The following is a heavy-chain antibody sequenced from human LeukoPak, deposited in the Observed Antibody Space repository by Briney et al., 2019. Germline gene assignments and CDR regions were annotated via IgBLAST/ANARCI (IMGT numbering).Heavy chain of an antibody. J-gene: IGHJ4*02. CDR2: ITSSRIYI. Sequence: GGSLRLSCVASGFTFTSHSLNWLRQAPGKGLEWVSSITSSRIYIYYADSVKGRFTISRDNAKNSLYLQMNSLRAEDTAVYYCARDLMGDSHGGYFDYWGQGTLVTVSS. D-gene: IGHD2-21*02. CDR1: GFTFTSHS. CDR3: ARDLMGDSHGGYFDY. V-gene: IGHV3-21*01.